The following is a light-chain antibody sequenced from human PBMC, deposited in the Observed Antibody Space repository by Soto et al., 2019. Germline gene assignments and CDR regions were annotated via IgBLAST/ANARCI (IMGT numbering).Light chain of an antibody. Sequence: DIQMTQSPSSLSASVGDRVTITCRASQRISNYLNWYQQKPGKAPKILIYGASSLQSGVPSRFSGSGSGTDFTLTISSLLPEDFATYYCQQSFNAPLTCGGGTKVEIK. V-gene: IGKV1-39*01. CDR3: QQSFNAPLT. CDR1: QRISNY. J-gene: IGKJ4*01. CDR2: GAS.